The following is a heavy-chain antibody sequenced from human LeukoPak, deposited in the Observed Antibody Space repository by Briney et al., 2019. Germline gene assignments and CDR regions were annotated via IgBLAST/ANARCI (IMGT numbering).Heavy chain of an antibody. D-gene: IGHD3-3*01. CDR3: ARVGTIFGVVRDYMDV. Sequence: PGGSLRLSCAASGFTFSTAWMNWVRQAPGKGLEWVANIKQDGSEKYYVDSVKGRFTISRDNAKNSLYLQMNSLRAEDTAVYYCARVGTIFGVVRDYMDVWGKGTTVTVSS. V-gene: IGHV3-7*01. CDR2: IKQDGSEK. CDR1: GFTFSTAW. J-gene: IGHJ6*03.